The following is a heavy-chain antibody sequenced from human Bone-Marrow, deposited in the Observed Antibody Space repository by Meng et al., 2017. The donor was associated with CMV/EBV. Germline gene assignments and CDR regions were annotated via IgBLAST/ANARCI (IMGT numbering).Heavy chain of an antibody. CDR1: GGSFSGYY. V-gene: IGHV4-34*01. Sequence: SQTLSLTFAVYGGSFSGYYWSWIRQPPGKGLEWIGEINHSGSTNYNPSLKSRVTISVDTSKNQFSLKLSSVTAADTAVYYCARPRTFPYYYDSSGYHDAFDIWGQGTMVTVSS. CDR3: ARPRTFPYYYDSSGYHDAFDI. J-gene: IGHJ3*02. CDR2: INHSGST. D-gene: IGHD3-22*01.